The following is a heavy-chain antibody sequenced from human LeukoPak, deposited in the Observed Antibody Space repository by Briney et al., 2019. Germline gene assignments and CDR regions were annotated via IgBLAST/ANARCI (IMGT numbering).Heavy chain of an antibody. CDR3: ARGWYTSGWWIDY. J-gene: IGHJ4*02. Sequence: PSETLSLTCAVSGGSISSSNWWSWVRQPPGKGLEWIGEIYHSGSTNYNPSLKSRVTISVDTSKNQFSLKLSSVTAADTAVYYCARGWYTSGWWIDYWGQETLVTVSS. CDR1: GGSISSSNW. V-gene: IGHV4-4*02. D-gene: IGHD6-19*01. CDR2: IYHSGST.